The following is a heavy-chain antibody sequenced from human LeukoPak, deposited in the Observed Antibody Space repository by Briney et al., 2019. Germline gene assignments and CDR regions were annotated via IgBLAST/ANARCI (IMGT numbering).Heavy chain of an antibody. D-gene: IGHD3-22*01. CDR1: GVSFSGYY. J-gene: IGHJ1*01. CDR3: ALTVDYDSSGYYYEVQH. Sequence: PSETLSLTCAVYGVSFSGYYWSWIRQPPGKGLEWIGEINHSGSTNYNPSLKSRVTISVDTSKNQFSLKLSSVTAADTAVYYCALTVDYDSSGYYYEVQHWGQGTLVTVSS. CDR2: INHSGST. V-gene: IGHV4-34*01.